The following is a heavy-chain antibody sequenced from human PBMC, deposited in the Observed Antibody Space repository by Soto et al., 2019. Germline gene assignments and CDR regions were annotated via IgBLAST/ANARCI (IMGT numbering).Heavy chain of an antibody. D-gene: IGHD3-9*01. CDR2: IVVGSGNT. J-gene: IGHJ5*02. V-gene: IGHV1-58*02. Sequence: SVKVSCKASGFTFTSSAMQWVRQARGERLEWIGWIVVGSGNTNYAQKFQERVTITRDMSTSTAYMELSSLRSEDTAVYYCAAENYDILTGPKGFDPWGQGTLVTVSS. CDR1: GFTFTSSA. CDR3: AAENYDILTGPKGFDP.